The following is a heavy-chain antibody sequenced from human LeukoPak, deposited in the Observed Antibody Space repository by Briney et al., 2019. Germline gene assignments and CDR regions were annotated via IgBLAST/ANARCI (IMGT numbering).Heavy chain of an antibody. V-gene: IGHV3-48*01. Sequence: GGSLRLSCVTSGFSFDNYGMSWVRRAPGKGLEWISYFSSRKNIVNYADSVKGRFTISRDKAKTSLYLQMNSLRAEDAAVYYCVRDQQWESPHYFDFWGQGTPVTVSS. CDR2: FSSRKNIV. D-gene: IGHD1-26*01. CDR1: GFSFDNYG. CDR3: VRDQQWESPHYFDF. J-gene: IGHJ4*02.